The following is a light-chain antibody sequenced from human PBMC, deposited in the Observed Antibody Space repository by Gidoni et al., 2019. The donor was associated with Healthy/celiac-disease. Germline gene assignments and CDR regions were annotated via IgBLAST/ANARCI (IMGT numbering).Light chain of an antibody. V-gene: IGLV3-25*03. Sequence: SYALSQPPSVSVSPGRRARITCSGDALPKQYAYWYQQKPGQAPVLVIYKDSERPSGIPERFSGSSSGTTVTLTISGVQAEDEADYYCQSADSSGTYQVFGGGTKLTVL. CDR3: QSADSSGTYQV. J-gene: IGLJ3*02. CDR1: ALPKQY. CDR2: KDS.